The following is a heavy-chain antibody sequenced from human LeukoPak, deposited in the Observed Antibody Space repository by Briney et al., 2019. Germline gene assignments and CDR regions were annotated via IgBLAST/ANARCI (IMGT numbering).Heavy chain of an antibody. CDR3: ARDGSFGRDV. CDR1: GFIFNSYG. D-gene: IGHD6-19*01. Sequence: PGGSLRLSCAASGFIFNSYGIHWVRQAPGKRLEWVAVIWYAESSTYYTDSVKGRFTISRDNSKKTVYLQMNSLRVEDTGVYYCARDGSFGRDVWGQGTTVTVSS. CDR2: IWYAESST. J-gene: IGHJ6*02. V-gene: IGHV3-33*01.